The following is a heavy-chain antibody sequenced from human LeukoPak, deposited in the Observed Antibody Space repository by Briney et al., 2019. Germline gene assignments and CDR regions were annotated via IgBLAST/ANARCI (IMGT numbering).Heavy chain of an antibody. V-gene: IGHV3-20*04. J-gene: IGHJ4*02. CDR1: GFTFDDYA. CDR2: INWNGGST. CDR3: ARARDLYCSDNTCYYRSFDY. Sequence: PGGSLRLSCAASGFTFDDYAMHWVRHAPGKGLEWVSGINWNGGSTGYADSVKGRFTISRDNAKDPLYLQMNSLRAEDTALYYCARARDLYCSDNTCYYRSFDYWGQGTLVTVSS. D-gene: IGHD2-15*01.